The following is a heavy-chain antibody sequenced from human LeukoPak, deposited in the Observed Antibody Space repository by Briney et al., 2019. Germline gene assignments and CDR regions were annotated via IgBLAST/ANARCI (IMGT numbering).Heavy chain of an antibody. V-gene: IGHV4-39*01. CDR2: IYYSGST. CDR3: ARLGWRDGYNIDY. CDR1: GGSISSSNYY. D-gene: IGHD5-24*01. J-gene: IGHJ4*02. Sequence: SSETLSLTCTVSGGSISSSNYYWGWIRQPPGKGLEWIGSIYYSGSTYYNPSLKSRVTISVDTSKNQFSLKLSSVTAADTAVYYCARLGWRDGYNIDYWGQGTLVPSPQ.